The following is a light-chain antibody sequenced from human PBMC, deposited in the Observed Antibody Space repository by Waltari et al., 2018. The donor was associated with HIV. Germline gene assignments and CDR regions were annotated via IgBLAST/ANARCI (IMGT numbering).Light chain of an antibody. CDR2: KNY. J-gene: IGLJ1*01. V-gene: IGLV1-47*01. Sequence: QSVLTQPPSASGTPGQTVTISCSGSSSNIGNDNVYWYQQRPGMTPKLLIYKNYRGPSGVPNRFAGSKSGTSASLAISGLRSEDEADYYCVGWDGSLSGYVFGAGTKVTVL. CDR3: VGWDGSLSGYV. CDR1: SSNIGNDN.